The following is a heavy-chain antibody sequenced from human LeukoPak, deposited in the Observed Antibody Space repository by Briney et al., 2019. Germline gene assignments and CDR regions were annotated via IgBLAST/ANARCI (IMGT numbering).Heavy chain of an antibody. Sequence: SSETLSLTCTVSGGSISSSSYYWGWIRQPPGKGLEWIGSIYYSGSTYYNPSLKSRVTISVDTSKNQFSLKLSSVTAADTAVYYCARNTAARPGSLYYFDYWGQGTLVTVSS. J-gene: IGHJ4*02. D-gene: IGHD6-6*01. CDR3: ARNTAARPGSLYYFDY. CDR1: GGSISSSSYY. V-gene: IGHV4-39*07. CDR2: IYYSGST.